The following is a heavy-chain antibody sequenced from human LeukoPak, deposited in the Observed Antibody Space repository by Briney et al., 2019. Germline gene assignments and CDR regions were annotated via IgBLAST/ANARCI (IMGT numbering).Heavy chain of an antibody. J-gene: IGHJ4*02. CDR2: ISQSGNS. Sequence: PSETLSLTCKASGDSISSSTCNWSWIRQPPGKGLEWIGYISQSGNSYFTPSLKSRATISVDRSKNHFSLTLISVTAADTAVYYCARDQVDYDIPDHFDYWGKGTLVAVSS. D-gene: IGHD3-22*01. V-gene: IGHV4-30-2*01. CDR1: GDSISSSTCN. CDR3: ARDQVDYDIPDHFDY.